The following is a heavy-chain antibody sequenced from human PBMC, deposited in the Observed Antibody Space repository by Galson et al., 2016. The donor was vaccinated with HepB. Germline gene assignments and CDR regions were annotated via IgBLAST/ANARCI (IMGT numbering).Heavy chain of an antibody. CDR1: GYSFTPYW. D-gene: IGHD6-13*01. CDR3: ARRAAAGQENFVY. V-gene: IGHV5-51*01. Sequence: QSGAEVKRPGESLTISCKGSGYSFTPYWNGWVRQMPGKGLGWVGVIFPRDSDTRYSPSFQGQVTLSVDKSIATAYLRGSSLKASDTAIYYCARRAAAGQENFVYWGQGTLVTVSS. CDR2: IFPRDSDT. J-gene: IGHJ4*02.